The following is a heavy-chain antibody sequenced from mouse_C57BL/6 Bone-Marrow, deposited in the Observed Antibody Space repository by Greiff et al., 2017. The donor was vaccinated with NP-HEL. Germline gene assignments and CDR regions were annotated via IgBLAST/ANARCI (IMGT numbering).Heavy chain of an antibody. J-gene: IGHJ1*03. CDR2: IDPSDSYT. Sequence: VQLQQPGAELVKPGASVKVSCKASGYTFTSYWMHWVKQRPGQGLEWIGEIDPSDSYTNYNQKFKGKSTLTVDKSSSTAYMQLSSLTSEDSAVYYCARYDGYPHWYFDVWGTGTTVTVSS. CDR3: ARYDGYPHWYFDV. CDR1: GYTFTSYW. V-gene: IGHV1-69*01. D-gene: IGHD2-3*01.